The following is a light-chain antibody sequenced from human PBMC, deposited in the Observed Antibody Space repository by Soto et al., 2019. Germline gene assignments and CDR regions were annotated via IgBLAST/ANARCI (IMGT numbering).Light chain of an antibody. Sequence: EIGLTQSPGTLSLSPGERATLSCRASQSIRSNYVAWYQQKPGQGPRLLIHGASNRATGIPDRFSGSGSGTDFTLTISRLEPEDFAVYFCQQYGSSWTFGQGANVDIK. CDR1: QSIRSNY. CDR2: GAS. J-gene: IGKJ1*01. CDR3: QQYGSSWT. V-gene: IGKV3-20*01.